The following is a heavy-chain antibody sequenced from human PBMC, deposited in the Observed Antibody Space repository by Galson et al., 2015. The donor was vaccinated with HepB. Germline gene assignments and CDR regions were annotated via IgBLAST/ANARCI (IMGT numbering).Heavy chain of an antibody. J-gene: IGHJ6*01. CDR2: IFYTGTT. CDR3: ARHPNAVTGHYYYHGMDI. Sequence: SETLSLTCLVSGVSIRSSSYYWGWVRQPPGKGLEWIGNIFYTGTTSYNPSLKSRATISVDTSKNQFSLKVISVTTADTAVYYCARHPNAVTGHYYYHGMDIWGQGTTVTVSS. D-gene: IGHD2-8*02. CDR1: GVSIRSSSYY. V-gene: IGHV4-39*01.